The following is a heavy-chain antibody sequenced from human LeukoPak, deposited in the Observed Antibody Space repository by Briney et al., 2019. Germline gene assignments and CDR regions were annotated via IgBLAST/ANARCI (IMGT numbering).Heavy chain of an antibody. V-gene: IGHV3-21*01. Sequence: GGSLRLSCAASGFTFITYGMTWVRQAPGKGLEWVSSISSSSSYIYCADSVKGRFTISRDNAKNSLYLQMNSLRAEDTAGYYCARDYCSGGSCSYDALDIWGQGTMVTVFS. CDR3: ARDYCSGGSCSYDALDI. J-gene: IGHJ3*02. CDR1: GFTFITYG. CDR2: ISSSSSYI. D-gene: IGHD2-15*01.